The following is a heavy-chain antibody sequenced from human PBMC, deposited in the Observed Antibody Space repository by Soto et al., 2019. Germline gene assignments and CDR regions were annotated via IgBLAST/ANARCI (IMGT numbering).Heavy chain of an antibody. Sequence: QVQLVESGGGLVKPGGSLRLSCAASGFAFSDPYMSWIRQAPGKGLEWISYISSSGSTIYYAASVKGRLTISRDNAKKSLYLQMDSLTADDTAVYYCARGGASVTTPFDYWGQGTQVTVSS. CDR1: GFAFSDPY. V-gene: IGHV3-11*01. CDR2: ISSSGSTI. D-gene: IGHD4-17*01. CDR3: ARGGASVTTPFDY. J-gene: IGHJ4*02.